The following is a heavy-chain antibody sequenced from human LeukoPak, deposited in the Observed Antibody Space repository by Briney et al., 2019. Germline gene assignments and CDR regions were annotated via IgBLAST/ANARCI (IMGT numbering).Heavy chain of an antibody. Sequence: ASVKVSCKASGYTFTSYAMNWVRQAPGQGLEWMGWINTNTGNPTYAQGFTGRFVFSLDTSVSTAYPQISSLKAEDTAVYYCARALKPHYYDSGGQGGYWGQGTLVTVSS. CDR3: ARALKPHYYDSGGQGGY. V-gene: IGHV7-4-1*02. J-gene: IGHJ4*02. CDR2: INTNTGNP. D-gene: IGHD3-22*01. CDR1: GYTFTSYA.